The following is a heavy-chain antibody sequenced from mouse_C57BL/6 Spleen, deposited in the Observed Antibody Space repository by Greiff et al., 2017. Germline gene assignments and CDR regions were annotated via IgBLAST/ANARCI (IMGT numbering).Heavy chain of an antibody. CDR1: GFTFSDYG. Sequence: EVQLVESGGGLVKPGGSLKLSCAASGFTFSDYGMHWVRQAPEKGLEWVAYISSGSSTTNYADTVKGRFTISRDNAKNTLFLQMTSLSSEDTAMYYCARGLYFDVWGTGTTVTVSS. CDR2: ISSGSSTT. V-gene: IGHV5-17*01. J-gene: IGHJ1*03. CDR3: ARGLYFDV.